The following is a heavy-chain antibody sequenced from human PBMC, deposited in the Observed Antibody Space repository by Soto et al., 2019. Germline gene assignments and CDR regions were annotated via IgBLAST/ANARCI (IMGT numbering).Heavy chain of an antibody. CDR2: IKSKTDGGTT. CDR3: TTDLEPSMIVVVPRDY. J-gene: IGHJ4*02. D-gene: IGHD3-22*01. Sequence: SLRLSCAASGFTFSNSLMSWVRQAPGKGLEWVGRIKSKTDGGTTDYAAPVKGRFTISRDDSKNTLYLQMNSLKTEDTAVYYCTTDLEPSMIVVVPRDYWGQGTLVTVSS. V-gene: IGHV3-15*01. CDR1: GFTFSNSL.